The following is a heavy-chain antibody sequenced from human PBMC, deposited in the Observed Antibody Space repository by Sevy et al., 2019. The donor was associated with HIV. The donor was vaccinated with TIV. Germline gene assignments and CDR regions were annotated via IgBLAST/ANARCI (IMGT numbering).Heavy chain of an antibody. D-gene: IGHD2-21*01. Sequence: ASVKVSCKASGFTFTSSAVQWVRQARGQRLEWIGWIVVGSGNTNYAQKFQERVTITRDMSTSTAYMELSSLRSEDTAVYYCAAWGSGPKRSGEYCGGDCYTVEKDYWGQGTLVTVSS. CDR1: GFTFTSSA. CDR3: AAWGSGPKRSGEYCGGDCYTVEKDY. V-gene: IGHV1-58*01. J-gene: IGHJ4*02. CDR2: IVVGSGNT.